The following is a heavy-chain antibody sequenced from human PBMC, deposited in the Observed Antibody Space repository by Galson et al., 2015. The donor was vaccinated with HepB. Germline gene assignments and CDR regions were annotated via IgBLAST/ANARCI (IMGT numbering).Heavy chain of an antibody. V-gene: IGHV3-21*06. CDR1: GFTFRSAG. CDR2: ICRRRRYI. J-gene: IGHJ4*02. Sequence: LRLPCAASGFTFRSAGMTWVRQAPGKGLEWVAAICRRRRYIHYADSVKGRVTISRDNARSMVFLQMDSLRVEDTGTYYCTRDASEWSRDYWGQGVLVAVS. CDR3: TRDASEWSRDY. D-gene: IGHD3-3*01.